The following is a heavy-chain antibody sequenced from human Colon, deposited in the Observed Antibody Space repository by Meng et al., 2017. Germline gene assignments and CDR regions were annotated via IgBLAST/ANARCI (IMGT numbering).Heavy chain of an antibody. J-gene: IGHJ3*02. CDR2: ISSSGSTI. V-gene: IGHV3-48*03. CDR3: AMSNYDSSGLSRQRDAFDI. D-gene: IGHD3-22*01. Sequence: GGSLRLSCAASGFTFSSYEMNWVRQAPGKGLEWVSYISSSGSTIYYADSVKGRFTISRDNAKNSLYLQMNSLRAEDTAVYYCAMSNYDSSGLSRQRDAFDIWGRGTMVTVSS. CDR1: GFTFSSYE.